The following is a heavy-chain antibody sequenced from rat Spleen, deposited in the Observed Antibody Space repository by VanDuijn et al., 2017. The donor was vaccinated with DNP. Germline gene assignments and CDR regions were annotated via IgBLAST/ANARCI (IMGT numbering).Heavy chain of an antibody. CDR1: GFTFSDYN. CDR3: TRDLNHGYNYAFDY. CDR2: ISYHGGNT. J-gene: IGHJ2*01. Sequence: EVQLVESGGGLVQPGRSLKLSCAASGFTFSDYNMAWVRRAPTEGLECVAYISYHGGNTYYGDSVKGRLTISRDNAKSTLYLQMNNLRSEDTATYYCTRDLNHGYNYAFDYWGQGVMVTVSS. V-gene: IGHV5-20*01. D-gene: IGHD1-4*01.